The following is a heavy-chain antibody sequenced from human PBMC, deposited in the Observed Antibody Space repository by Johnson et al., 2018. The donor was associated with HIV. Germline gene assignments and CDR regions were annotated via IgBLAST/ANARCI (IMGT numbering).Heavy chain of an antibody. CDR3: ARDRGVFWNNDYKGDAFDI. CDR1: GFTVSSNY. Sequence: VQLVESGGGVVQPGRSLRLSCAASGFTVSSNYMSWVRQATGKGLAWVSIIYSGGRTYHADSVKGRFTLSRDNSKTTLYLQMNSLRAEDTDVYYCARDRGVFWNNDYKGDAFDIWGQGTMVTVSS. V-gene: IGHV3-66*01. CDR2: IYSGGRT. J-gene: IGHJ3*02. D-gene: IGHD3-3*01.